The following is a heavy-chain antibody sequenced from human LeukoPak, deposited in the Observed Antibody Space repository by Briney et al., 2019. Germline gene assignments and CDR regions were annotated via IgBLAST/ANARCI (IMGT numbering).Heavy chain of an antibody. CDR3: AREGATYYYYYMDV. V-gene: IGHV4-4*08. Sequence: SETLSLTCTVSGGSISSYYWSWIRQPPGKGLEWIGRIYTSGSTNYNPSLKSRVTISVDTSKNQFSLKLSSVTAADTAVYYCAREGATYYYYYMDVWGKGTAVTISS. D-gene: IGHD1-26*01. J-gene: IGHJ6*03. CDR2: IYTSGST. CDR1: GGSISSYY.